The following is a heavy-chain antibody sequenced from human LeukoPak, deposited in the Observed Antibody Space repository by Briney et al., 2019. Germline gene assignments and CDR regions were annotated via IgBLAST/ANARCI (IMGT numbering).Heavy chain of an antibody. CDR2: INPSGGST. D-gene: IGHD3-22*01. V-gene: IGHV1-46*01. CDR3: ARGRGGYYYDSSGYIYYFDY. Sequence: ASVKVSCKASGYTFTSYYMHWVRQAPGQGLEWMGIINPSGGSTSYAQKFQGRVTMTRDTSTSTVYMELSSLRSEDTAVYYCARGRGGYYYDSSGYIYYFDYWGQGTLVTVSS. J-gene: IGHJ4*02. CDR1: GYTFTSYY.